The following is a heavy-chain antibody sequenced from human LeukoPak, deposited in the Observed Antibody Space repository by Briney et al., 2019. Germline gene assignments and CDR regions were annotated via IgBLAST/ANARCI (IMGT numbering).Heavy chain of an antibody. V-gene: IGHV3-23*01. CDR1: GFTFTSYV. D-gene: IGHD2-21*02. J-gene: IGHJ4*02. Sequence: GGSLRLSRAAPGFTFTSYVMSWVRQAPGEGLGWVASVGGGGDYTYYSDSVKGRFTISRDNSENTVYLQMKSLRAEDTAVYYCVRRTASDFWGQGALVTVSS. CDR2: VGGGGDYT. CDR3: VRRTASDF.